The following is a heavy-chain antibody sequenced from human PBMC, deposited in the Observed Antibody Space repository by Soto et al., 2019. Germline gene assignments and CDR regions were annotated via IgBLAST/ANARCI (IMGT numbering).Heavy chain of an antibody. CDR1: GYTFTRYN. CDR3: ARYLVQYGGFDAAFDI. CDR2: FSCYNGNT. Sequence: ASVEGSCKDSGYTFTRYNILWGRPAPGQGLEGGGRFSCYNGNTNYAQNLQGRVTMTTDTATSTVYMEMRSLRSDDTAVYYCARYLVQYGGFDAAFDIWGQGTLVT. D-gene: IGHD5-12*01. V-gene: IGHV1-18*01. J-gene: IGHJ3*02.